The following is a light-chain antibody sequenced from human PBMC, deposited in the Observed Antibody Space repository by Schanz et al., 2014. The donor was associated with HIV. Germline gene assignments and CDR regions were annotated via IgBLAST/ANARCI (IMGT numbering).Light chain of an antibody. CDR3: CSYAGSSTLL. J-gene: IGLJ2*01. Sequence: QSALTQPASVSGSPGQSITISCTGSSSDVGAYNYLSSYQQHPGKAPKLMIYEVFKRPSGVSNRFSGSKSGNTASLTISGLQAEDEADYYCCSYAGSSTLLFGGGTKLTVL. CDR1: SSDVGAYNY. CDR2: EVF. V-gene: IGLV2-23*02.